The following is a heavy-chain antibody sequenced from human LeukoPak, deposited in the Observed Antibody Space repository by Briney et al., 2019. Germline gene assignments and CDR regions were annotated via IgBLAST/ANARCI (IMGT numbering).Heavy chain of an antibody. J-gene: IGHJ4*02. CDR2: ISYDGSNK. D-gene: IGHD2-2*01. CDR3: ARGYCSSSSCREFDY. CDR1: GFTFNTYV. Sequence: GGSLRPSCAASGFTFNTYVMHWGRQAPGKGLEWVAAISYDGSNKYYADSVKGRFTISRDNSKNTLFLQMNSLRAEDTAVYYCARGYCSSSSCREFDYWGQGTLVTVSS. V-gene: IGHV3-30*03.